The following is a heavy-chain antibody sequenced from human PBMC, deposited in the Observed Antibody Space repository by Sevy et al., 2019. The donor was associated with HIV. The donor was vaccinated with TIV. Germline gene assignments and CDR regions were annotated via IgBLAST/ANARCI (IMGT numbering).Heavy chain of an antibody. CDR3: CSPRHNWNSKDYYYYGMDV. CDR1: GFTFSSYS. CDR2: ISSSSSYI. V-gene: IGHV3-21*01. D-gene: IGHD1-7*01. Sequence: GGSLRLSCAASGFTFSSYSMNWVRQAPGKGLEWVSSISSSSSYIYYADSVKGRFTISRDNAKNSLYLQMNSLRDEDTTVYYCCSPRHNWNSKDYYYYGMDVWGQGTTVTVSS. J-gene: IGHJ6*02.